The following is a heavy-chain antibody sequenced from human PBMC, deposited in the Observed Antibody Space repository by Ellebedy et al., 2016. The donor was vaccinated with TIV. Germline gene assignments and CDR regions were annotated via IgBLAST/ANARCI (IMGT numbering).Heavy chain of an antibody. CDR3: ARESSLAVAGFY. CDR2: FYYSGGT. V-gene: IGHV4-39*07. CDR1: GDSISSSSYY. D-gene: IGHD6-13*01. J-gene: IGHJ4*02. Sequence: MPSETLSLTCNVSGDSISSSSYYWVWIRQPPGKGLEWIGSFYYSGGTYYNPSLRSRVTISVVTSKNQFSLKLRSVTAADTAVYFCARESSLAVAGFYWGQGTLVTVSS.